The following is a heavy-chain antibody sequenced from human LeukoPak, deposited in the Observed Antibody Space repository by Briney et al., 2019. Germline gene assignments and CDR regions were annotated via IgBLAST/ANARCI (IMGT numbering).Heavy chain of an antibody. Sequence: GGSLRLSCAASGFTFSSYAMSWVRQPPGKGLEWVSAISGSGGSTYYADSVKGRFTISRDNSKNTLYLQMNSLRAEDTAVYYCAKGGSRVSGDFWSCYYYYYMDVWGKGNTVTVSS. CDR1: GFTFSSYA. V-gene: IGHV3-23*01. CDR2: ISGSGGST. D-gene: IGHD3-3*01. CDR3: AKGGSRVSGDFWSCYYYYYMDV. J-gene: IGHJ6*03.